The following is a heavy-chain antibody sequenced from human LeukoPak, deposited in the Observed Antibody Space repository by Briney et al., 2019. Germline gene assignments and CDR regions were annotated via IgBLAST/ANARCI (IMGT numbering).Heavy chain of an antibody. CDR1: GYTFTSYG. V-gene: IGHV1-18*01. CDR3: ARTEYSSSSVWFDP. CDR2: ISAYNGNT. Sequence: AXVKVSCKASGYTFTSYGISWVRQAPGQGLEWMGWISAYNGNTNYAQKLQGRVTMTTDTSTSTAYMELRSLRSDDTGVYYCARTEYSSSSVWFDPWGQGTLVTVSS. J-gene: IGHJ5*02. D-gene: IGHD6-6*01.